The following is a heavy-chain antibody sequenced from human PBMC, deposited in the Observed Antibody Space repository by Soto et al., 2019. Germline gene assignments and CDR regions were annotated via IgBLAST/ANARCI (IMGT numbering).Heavy chain of an antibody. CDR2: INPSGGST. J-gene: IGHJ4*02. D-gene: IGHD1-26*01. CDR1: GYTFTSYY. V-gene: IGHV1-46*01. CDR3: AGHQSGGHDY. Sequence: QVQLVQSGAEVKKPGASVKVSCKGSGYTFTSYYLHWVRQAPGHGLEWMGIINPSGGSTSYAQNSQGRLTMTTDTSRSTVYMELSSLSSDDTVGYYCAGHQSGGHDYRGQGTLVTVSS.